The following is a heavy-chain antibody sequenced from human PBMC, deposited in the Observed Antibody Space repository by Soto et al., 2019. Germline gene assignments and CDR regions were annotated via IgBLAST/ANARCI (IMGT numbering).Heavy chain of an antibody. CDR1: GGSISSYY. Sequence: SETLSLTCTVSGGSISSYYWSWIRQPPGKGLEWIGYIYYSGSTNYNPSLKSRVTISVDTSKNQFSLKLSSVTAADTAVYYCAREQLLGGNEDYGMDVWGKGTTVTVSS. V-gene: IGHV4-59*01. CDR2: IYYSGST. D-gene: IGHD1-1*01. CDR3: AREQLLGGNEDYGMDV. J-gene: IGHJ6*04.